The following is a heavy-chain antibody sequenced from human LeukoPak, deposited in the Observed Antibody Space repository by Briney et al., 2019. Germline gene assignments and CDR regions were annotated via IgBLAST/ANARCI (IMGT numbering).Heavy chain of an antibody. CDR3: ARHRGDWYIDL. V-gene: IGHV4-4*07. Sequence: PSETLSLTCSVSGDSISGYYWSWIRQPPAGKGLEWIGRFYTSESTNYNPSLKSRVTMSVDTSKNQFSLKLSSVTAADTALCYCARHRGDWYIDLWGRGTLLTVSS. CDR1: GDSISGYY. J-gene: IGHJ2*01. CDR2: FYTSEST.